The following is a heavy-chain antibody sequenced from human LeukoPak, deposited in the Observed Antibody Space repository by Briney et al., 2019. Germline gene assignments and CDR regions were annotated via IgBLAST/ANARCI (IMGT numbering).Heavy chain of an antibody. CDR2: ISSSGTTI. D-gene: IGHD3-16*01. CDR3: AGGRSHYYGMHI. V-gene: IGHV3-11*01. CDR1: GFTFSDYY. J-gene: IGHJ6*02. Sequence: GGSLRLSCTASGFTFSDYYMNWIRQTPGKGREWVSYISSSGTTIYQADSVKGRFAISRDNAKDSLYLQMNSLRGEDTAVYYCAGGRSHYYGMHIWGQGTTVTVS.